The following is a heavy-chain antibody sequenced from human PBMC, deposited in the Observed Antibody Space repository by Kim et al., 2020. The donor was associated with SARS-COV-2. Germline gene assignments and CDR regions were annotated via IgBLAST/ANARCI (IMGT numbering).Heavy chain of an antibody. CDR1: GFTFSSYE. CDR3: ARVHSSGYFDY. V-gene: IGHV3-48*03. J-gene: IGHJ4*02. CDR2: ISSSGSTI. Sequence: GGSLRLSCAASGFTFSSYEMNWVRQAPGKGLEWVSYISSSGSTIYYADSVKGRFTISRDNAKNSLYLQMNSLRAEDTAVYYCARVHSSGYFDYWGQGTLVTVSS. D-gene: IGHD3-22*01.